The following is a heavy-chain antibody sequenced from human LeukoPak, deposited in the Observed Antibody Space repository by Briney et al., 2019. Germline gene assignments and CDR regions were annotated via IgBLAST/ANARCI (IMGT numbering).Heavy chain of an antibody. CDR1: GYTFTSYD. J-gene: IGHJ6*03. D-gene: IGHD2-2*02. V-gene: IGHV1-8*03. CDR2: MNPNSGNT. Sequence: ASVKVSCKASGYTFTSYDINWVRQATGQGFEWMGWMNPNSGNTGYAQKFQGRVTITRNTSISTAYMELSSLRSEDTAVYYCARGIGVPAAIGEDYYYMDVWGKGTTVTVSS. CDR3: ARGIGVPAAIGEDYYYMDV.